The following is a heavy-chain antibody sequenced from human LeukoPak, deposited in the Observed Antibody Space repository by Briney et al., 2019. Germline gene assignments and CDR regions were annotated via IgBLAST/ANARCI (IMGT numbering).Heavy chain of an antibody. CDR3: AREGGGSSSGEFDY. D-gene: IGHD6-6*01. V-gene: IGHV4-61*02. CDR2: IYTSGST. Sequence: SETLSLTCTVSGGSISSGSHYWSWIRQPAGKGLEWIGRIYTSGSTNYNPSLKSRVTISVDTSKNQFSLKLSSVTAADTAVYYCAREGGGSSSGEFDYWGQGTLVTVSS. J-gene: IGHJ4*02. CDR1: GGSISSGSHY.